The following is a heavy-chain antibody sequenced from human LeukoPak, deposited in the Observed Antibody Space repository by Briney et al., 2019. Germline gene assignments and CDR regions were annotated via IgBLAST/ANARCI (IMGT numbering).Heavy chain of an antibody. J-gene: IGHJ3*02. CDR3: AGDWGNYYDSSGYQRGDAFDI. Sequence: GGSLRLSCAASGFTLATYSMNWVRQAPGKGLEWVSSISSSSAYIYYADSVKGRFTISRDNAKDSQYLQMNSLRAEDTAVYYCAGDWGNYYDSSGYQRGDAFDIWGQGTMVTVSS. CDR2: ISSSSAYI. V-gene: IGHV3-21*01. D-gene: IGHD3-22*01. CDR1: GFTLATYS.